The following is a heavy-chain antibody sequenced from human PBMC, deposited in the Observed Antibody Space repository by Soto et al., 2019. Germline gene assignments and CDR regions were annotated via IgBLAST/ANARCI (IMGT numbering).Heavy chain of an antibody. J-gene: IGHJ3*02. CDR1: GFTFSSYW. CDR2: INSDGSST. CDR3: ARDLSMVRGVTDAFDI. Sequence: GGSLRLSCAASGFTFSSYWMHWVRQAPGKGLVWVSRINSDGSSTDYAESVKGRFSISRDNAKNSLYLQMNSLRAEDTAVYYCARDLSMVRGVTDAFDIWGQGTMVTVSS. V-gene: IGHV3-74*01. D-gene: IGHD3-10*01.